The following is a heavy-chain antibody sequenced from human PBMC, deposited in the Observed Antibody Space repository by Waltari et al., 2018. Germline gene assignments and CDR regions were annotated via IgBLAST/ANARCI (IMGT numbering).Heavy chain of an antibody. CDR3: ARSYYYDSSGSTATTFDY. D-gene: IGHD3-22*01. V-gene: IGHV1-3*01. CDR1: GYTFTSFA. CDR2: INAGSVNT. J-gene: IGHJ4*02. Sequence: QVQLVQSGTEVKKPGASVKLSCKASGYTFTSFALHLVRQAPGQSVEWMGWINAGSVNTKYSQKFQGRVTITWDTSASTVYMEPTSLRSEDTAVYYCARSYYYDSSGSTATTFDYWGQGTLVTVSS.